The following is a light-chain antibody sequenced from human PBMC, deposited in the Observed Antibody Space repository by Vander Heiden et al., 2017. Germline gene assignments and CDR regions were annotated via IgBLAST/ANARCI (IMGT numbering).Light chain of an antibody. CDR3: QQYNSHSYT. CDR2: TAS. Sequence: DIQMTQSPSTLSASVGDRVTLTCRASQSISTWVAWYQQKPGKPPKALIYTASNLVTGFPSRFSGSGSGTDFTLTINNLQPDDFATYYCQQYNSHSYTFGQGTKLEIK. V-gene: IGKV1-5*03. J-gene: IGKJ2*01. CDR1: QSISTW.